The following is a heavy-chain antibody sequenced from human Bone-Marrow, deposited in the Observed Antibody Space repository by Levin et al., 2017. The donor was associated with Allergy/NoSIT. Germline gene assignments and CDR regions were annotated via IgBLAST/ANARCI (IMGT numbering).Heavy chain of an antibody. V-gene: IGHV3-21*01. CDR2: ISSSSSYI. Sequence: GGSLRLSCAASGFTFSSYSMNWVRQAPGKGLEWVSSISSSSSYIYYADSVKGRFTISRDNAKNSLYLQMNSLRAEDTAVYYCARGGGRRWLQRWWFDPWGQGTLVTVSS. CDR1: GFTFSSYS. J-gene: IGHJ5*02. D-gene: IGHD5-24*01. CDR3: ARGGGRRWLQRWWFDP.